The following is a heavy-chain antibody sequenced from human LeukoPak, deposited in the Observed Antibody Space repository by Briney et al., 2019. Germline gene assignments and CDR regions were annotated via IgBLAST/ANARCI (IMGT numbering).Heavy chain of an antibody. CDR2: ISGSGGST. J-gene: IGHJ4*02. Sequence: GGSLRLSCAASGFTFSSYAMSWVRQAPGKGLEWVSAISGSGGSTYYADSVKGRFTISRDNSKNTLYLQMNSPRAEDTAVYYCAKVRGRYCSSTSCYLDYWGQGTLVTVSS. D-gene: IGHD2-2*01. CDR3: AKVRGRYCSSTSCYLDY. V-gene: IGHV3-23*01. CDR1: GFTFSSYA.